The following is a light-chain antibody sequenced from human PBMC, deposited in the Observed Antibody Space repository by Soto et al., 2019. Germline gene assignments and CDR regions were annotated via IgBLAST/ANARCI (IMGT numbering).Light chain of an antibody. CDR1: QSVSSSY. V-gene: IGKV3-20*01. CDR3: KQYGSSPRT. Sequence: EIVLTQSPGTLSLSPGERATLSCRASQSVSSSYLAWYQQKPGQAPRLLIYGASSRATGIQDRFSGGGSGTDFTLTITRLEPEDFAVYYCKQYGSSPRTFGQGTRLEIK. J-gene: IGKJ5*01. CDR2: GAS.